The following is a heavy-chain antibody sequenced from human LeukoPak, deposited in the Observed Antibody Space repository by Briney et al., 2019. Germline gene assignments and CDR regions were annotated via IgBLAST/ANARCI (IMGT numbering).Heavy chain of an antibody. J-gene: IGHJ6*03. Sequence: ASVKVSCKASGYSFSSHDINWVRQATGQGLEWMGWMNPNSGDTGYAQKFQGRVTMTRDTSINTAYMELSSLTSEDTAVYYCARAGGDYGDYYHYYYYMDVWGSGTTVTVSS. CDR3: ARAGGDYGDYYHYYYYMDV. CDR2: MNPNSGDT. V-gene: IGHV1-8*01. D-gene: IGHD4-17*01. CDR1: GYSFSSHD.